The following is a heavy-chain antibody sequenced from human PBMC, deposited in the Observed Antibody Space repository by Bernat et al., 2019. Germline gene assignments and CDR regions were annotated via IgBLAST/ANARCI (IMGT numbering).Heavy chain of an antibody. CDR1: GFTFSSYG. Sequence: QVQLVESGGGVVQPGRSLRLSCAASGFTFSSYGMHWVRQAPGKGLEWVAVIWYDGSNKYYADSVKGRFTISRDNSKNTLYLQMNSLRAEDTAVYYCARGYGTGLGTPFDYWGQGTLVTVSS. J-gene: IGHJ4*02. CDR3: ARGYGTGLGTPFDY. V-gene: IGHV3-33*01. CDR2: IWYDGSNK. D-gene: IGHD3-10*01.